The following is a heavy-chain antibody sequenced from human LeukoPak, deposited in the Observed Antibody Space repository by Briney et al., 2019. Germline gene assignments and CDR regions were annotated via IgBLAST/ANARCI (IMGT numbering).Heavy chain of an antibody. CDR1: GGSFSGSY. CDR2: INHSGST. D-gene: IGHD2-2*01. CDR3: ARGPSRYCSSTSCPKTLFDY. V-gene: IGHV4-34*01. Sequence: PSETLSLTCAVSGGSFSGSYWSWIRHPPGKGLEWIGEINHSGSTNYNPSLNSRVTISVDTSKNQFSLKLSSVTAADTAVYYCARGPSRYCSSTSCPKTLFDYWGQGTLVTVSS. J-gene: IGHJ4*02.